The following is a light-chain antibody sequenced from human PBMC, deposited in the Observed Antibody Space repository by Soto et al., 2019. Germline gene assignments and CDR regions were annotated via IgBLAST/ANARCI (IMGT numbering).Light chain of an antibody. CDR1: QSIDSY. J-gene: IGKJ2*01. CDR3: QQTYSTPLYT. CDR2: AVS. V-gene: IGKV1-39*01. Sequence: QMTQSPSSLSASVGERVTITCRASQSIDSYLNWYQQKPGKAPKLLIYAVSNLQSGVPSRFSGSGSGTDFSLTVSSLQPEDSATYYCQQTYSTPLYTFGPGDQAGDQT.